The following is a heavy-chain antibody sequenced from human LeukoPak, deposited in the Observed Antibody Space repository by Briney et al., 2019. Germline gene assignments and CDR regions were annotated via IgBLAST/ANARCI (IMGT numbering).Heavy chain of an antibody. V-gene: IGHV3-23*01. CDR3: AQTLLHYYDSSLPDY. Sequence: PGGSLRLSCAASGFTFSSYAMSWVRQAPGKGLEWVSAISGSGGSTYYADSVKGRFTISRDNSKNTLYLQMNSLRAEDTAVYYCAQTLLHYYDSSLPDYWGQGTLVTVSS. CDR2: ISGSGGST. D-gene: IGHD3-22*01. J-gene: IGHJ4*02. CDR1: GFTFSSYA.